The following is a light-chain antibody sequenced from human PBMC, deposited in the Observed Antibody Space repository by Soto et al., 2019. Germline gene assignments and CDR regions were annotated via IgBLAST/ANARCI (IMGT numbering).Light chain of an antibody. CDR2: GAT. CDR3: QQYGSSPPT. J-gene: IGKJ4*01. CDR1: PSVYKNF. V-gene: IGKV3-20*01. Sequence: EIVLTQSPGTLSLSPGERATLSCRASPSVYKNFLAWYQQKPGQAPRLLLNGATNRATGIPDRFSGSGSGTYFSLTIDRLEPEGFAVYFCQQYGSSPPTIGGGTKVSSK.